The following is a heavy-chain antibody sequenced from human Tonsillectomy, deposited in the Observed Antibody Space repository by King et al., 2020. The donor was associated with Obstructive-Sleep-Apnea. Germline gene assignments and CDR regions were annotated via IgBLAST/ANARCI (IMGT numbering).Heavy chain of an antibody. Sequence: QLQESGPGLVKPSGTLSLTCAVSCGSISSTNWWSWVRQPPGKGLEWIGEIYHSGSTNYNPSLKNRVTISIDKSENQFSLKLTSMTAADTAVYYCASGNSTSPGYWGQGTLVTVSS. J-gene: IGHJ4*02. CDR2: IYHSGST. CDR1: CGSISSTNW. D-gene: IGHD2/OR15-2a*01. CDR3: ASGNSTSPGY. V-gene: IGHV4-4*02.